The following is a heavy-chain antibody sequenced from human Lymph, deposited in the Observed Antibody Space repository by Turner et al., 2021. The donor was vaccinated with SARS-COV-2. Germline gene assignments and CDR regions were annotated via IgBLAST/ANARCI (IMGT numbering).Heavy chain of an antibody. J-gene: IGHJ4*02. Sequence: EVQLVESGGGLVQPGGSLRLSCAASGFTFSSYEMNWVRQAPGKGLGWVSYISSSGSTIYYADSVKGRFTISRDNAKNSLYLQMNSLRAEDTAVYYCAREPLVVVTAGFDYWGQGTLVTVSS. CDR2: ISSSGSTI. V-gene: IGHV3-48*03. CDR1: GFTFSSYE. CDR3: AREPLVVVTAGFDY. D-gene: IGHD2-21*02.